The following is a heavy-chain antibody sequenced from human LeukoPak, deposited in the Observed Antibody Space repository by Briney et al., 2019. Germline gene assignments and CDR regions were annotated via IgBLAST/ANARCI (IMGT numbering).Heavy chain of an antibody. Sequence: SETLSLTRSVSGGSISSHYWTWVPPPPEQALEFIGYIYYGGRTQYNPSPKSRVTMTMDTSKNQFSLRLNSVSAADTAVYYCAREVTVAGTFYFYMDVWGKGTTVTVSS. D-gene: IGHD6-19*01. CDR1: GGSISSHY. CDR3: AREVTVAGTFYFYMDV. V-gene: IGHV4-59*11. J-gene: IGHJ6*03. CDR2: IYYGGRT.